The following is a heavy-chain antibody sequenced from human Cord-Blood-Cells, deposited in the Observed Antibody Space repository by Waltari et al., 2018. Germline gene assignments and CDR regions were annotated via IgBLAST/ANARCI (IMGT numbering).Heavy chain of an antibody. Sequence: QVQLQESGPGLVKPSQTLSLTCTVSGGSISSGDYYWSWIRQPPGKGLEWIGYIHYSGSTYYNPSLKSRVTISVDTSKNQFSLKLSSVTAADTAVYYCAGGGSSTSCYNWFDPWGQGTLVTVSS. V-gene: IGHV4-30-4*08. D-gene: IGHD2-2*01. CDR2: IHYSGST. J-gene: IGHJ5*02. CDR3: AGGGSSTSCYNWFDP. CDR1: GGSISSGDYY.